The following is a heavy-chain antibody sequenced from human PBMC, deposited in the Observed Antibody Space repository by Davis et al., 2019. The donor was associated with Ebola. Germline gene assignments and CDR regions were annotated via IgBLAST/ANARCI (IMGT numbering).Heavy chain of an antibody. CDR3: ARDLKKYYYYGMDV. CDR2: ISYDGSNK. CDR1: GFTFSSYG. Sequence: PGGSLRLSCAASGFTFSSYGMHWVRQAPGKGLEWVAVISYDGSNKYYADSVKGRFTISRDNSKNTLYMQMNSLRAEDTAVYYCARDLKKYYYYGMDVWGQGTTVTVSS. V-gene: IGHV3-30*03. J-gene: IGHJ6*02.